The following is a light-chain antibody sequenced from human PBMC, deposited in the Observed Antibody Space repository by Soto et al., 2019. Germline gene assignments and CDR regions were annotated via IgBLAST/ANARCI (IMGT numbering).Light chain of an antibody. CDR1: QSVSSSY. Sequence: EIVLTQSPGTPSLSPGETATLSCRASQSVSSSYLAWYQQKPGQAPRLLIYGASSRATGIPDRFSGSGSGTDFTLTISRLEPEDFAVYYCQQYGSSPGTFGQGTKV. CDR3: QQYGSSPGT. CDR2: GAS. J-gene: IGKJ1*01. V-gene: IGKV3-20*01.